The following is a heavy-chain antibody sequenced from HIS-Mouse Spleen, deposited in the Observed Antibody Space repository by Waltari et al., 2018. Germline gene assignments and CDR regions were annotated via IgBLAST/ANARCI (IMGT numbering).Heavy chain of an antibody. CDR3: AKASSGWLDY. CDR2: ISYDGSNK. CDR1: AFTFSSYG. J-gene: IGHJ4*02. Sequence: HVQLVESGGGVVQPGRSRRLSSAASAFTFSSYGMHWVRQAPGKGLEGVEVISYDGSNKYYADSVKGRFTISRDNSKNTLYLQMNSLRAEDTAVYYCAKASSGWLDYWGQGTLVTVSS. V-gene: IGHV3-30*18. D-gene: IGHD6-19*01.